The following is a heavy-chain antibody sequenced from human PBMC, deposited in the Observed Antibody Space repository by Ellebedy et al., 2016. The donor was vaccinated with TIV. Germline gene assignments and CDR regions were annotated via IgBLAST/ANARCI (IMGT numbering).Heavy chain of an antibody. D-gene: IGHD3-22*01. Sequence: GESLKISCAASGFTFSSYGMHWVRQAPGKGLEWVAVIWYDGSNKYYADSVKGRFTISRDNSKNTLYLQMNSLRAEDTAVYYCARDDSIVGGSDYWGQGTLVTVSS. CDR1: GFTFSSYG. J-gene: IGHJ4*02. CDR2: IWYDGSNK. CDR3: ARDDSIVGGSDY. V-gene: IGHV3-33*01.